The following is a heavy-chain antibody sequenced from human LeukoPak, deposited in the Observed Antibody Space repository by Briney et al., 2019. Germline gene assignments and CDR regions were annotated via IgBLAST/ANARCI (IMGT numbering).Heavy chain of an antibody. CDR2: ISYDGSNK. V-gene: IGHV3-30*18. Sequence: GSLRLSCAASGFTFSSYGMHWVRQAPGKGLEWVAVISYDGSNKYYADSVKGRFTISRDNSKNTLYLQMNSRRAEDTAVYYCAKAAWIQLWLLDYWGQGTLVTVSS. J-gene: IGHJ4*02. CDR3: AKAAWIQLWLLDY. CDR1: GFTFSSYG. D-gene: IGHD5-18*01.